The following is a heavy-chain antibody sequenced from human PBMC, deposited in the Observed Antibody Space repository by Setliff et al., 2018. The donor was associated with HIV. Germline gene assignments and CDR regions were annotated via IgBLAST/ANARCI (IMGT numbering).Heavy chain of an antibody. J-gene: IGHJ4*02. D-gene: IGHD3-22*01. CDR1: GFVFRNYN. CDR2: VSRDGRYI. V-gene: IGHV3-21*06. CDR3: ARDRASSAYYSHFDY. Sequence: PGGSLRLSCAASGFVFRNYNMNWVSQAPGKGLEWVSSVSRDGRYIYYADSVRGRFTISRDDAKISLYLQMYRLRAEDTAIYYCARDRASSAYYSHFDYWGQGNMVTVSS.